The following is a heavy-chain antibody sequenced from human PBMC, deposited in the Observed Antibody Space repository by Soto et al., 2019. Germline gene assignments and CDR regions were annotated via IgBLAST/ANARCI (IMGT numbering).Heavy chain of an antibody. CDR3: ARGRGDYIWGSYRY. J-gene: IGHJ4*02. V-gene: IGHV1-8*02. Sequence: ASVKVSCKASGYTFTGYYMHWVRQAPGQGLEWMGWMNPNSGNTGYAQKFQGRVTMTRNTSISTAYMELSSLRSEDTAVYYCARGRGDYIWGSYRYWGQGTLVTVSS. CDR2: MNPNSGNT. D-gene: IGHD3-16*02. CDR1: GYTFTGYY.